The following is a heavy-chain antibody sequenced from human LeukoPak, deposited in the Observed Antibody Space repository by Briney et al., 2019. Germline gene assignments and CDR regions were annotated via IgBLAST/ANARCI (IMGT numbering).Heavy chain of an antibody. CDR3: ARASYYGSGSSPSDY. J-gene: IGHJ4*02. Sequence: GGSLRLSCAASGFTFGSYAMHWVRQAPGKGLEWVAVISYDGSNKYYADSVKGRFTISRDNSKNTLYLQMNSLRAEDTAVYYCARASYYGSGSSPSDYWGQGTLVTVSS. CDR2: ISYDGSNK. CDR1: GFTFGSYA. D-gene: IGHD3-10*01. V-gene: IGHV3-30*04.